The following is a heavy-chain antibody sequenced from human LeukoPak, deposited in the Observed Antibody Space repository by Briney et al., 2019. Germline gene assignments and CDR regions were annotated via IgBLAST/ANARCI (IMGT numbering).Heavy chain of an antibody. Sequence: VQPSETLSLTCTVSGVSISISNYYWGWLRQPPGKGLEWIGSFYYSGSTYYNPSLKSRVTISVDTSKSQFSLKLSSVTAADTAVYYCARKQWVMYYFDSWGQGTLVTVSS. V-gene: IGHV4-39*01. J-gene: IGHJ4*02. CDR2: FYYSGST. CDR3: ARKQWVMYYFDS. D-gene: IGHD6-19*01. CDR1: GVSISISNYY.